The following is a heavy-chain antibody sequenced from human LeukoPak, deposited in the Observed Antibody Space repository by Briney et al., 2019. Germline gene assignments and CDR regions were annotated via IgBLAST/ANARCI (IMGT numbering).Heavy chain of an antibody. CDR3: QSRFLEWLLDY. Sequence: PSETLSLTCAVYGGSFSGYYWSWIRQPPGKGLEWIGEINHSGSTDYNPSLKSRVTISVDTSKNQFSLKLSSVTAADTAVYYCQSRFLEWLLDYWGQGTLVTVSS. CDR1: GGSFSGYY. CDR2: INHSGST. D-gene: IGHD3-3*01. J-gene: IGHJ4*02. V-gene: IGHV4-34*01.